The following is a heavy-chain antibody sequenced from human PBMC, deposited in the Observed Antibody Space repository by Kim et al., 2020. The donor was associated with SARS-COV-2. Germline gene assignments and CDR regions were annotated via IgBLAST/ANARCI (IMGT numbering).Heavy chain of an antibody. CDR3: ARDHRVWVHYTANWYFDI. Sequence: SETLSLTCTVSGGSISSYYWSWIRQPPGKGLEWIGYIYYSGSTNYNPSLKSRVTISVDTSKNQFSLKLSSVTAADTAVYYCARDHRVWVHYTANWYFDI. CDR1: GGSISSYY. V-gene: IGHV4-59*01. CDR2: IYYSGST. D-gene: IGHD1-1*01. J-gene: IGHJ2*01.